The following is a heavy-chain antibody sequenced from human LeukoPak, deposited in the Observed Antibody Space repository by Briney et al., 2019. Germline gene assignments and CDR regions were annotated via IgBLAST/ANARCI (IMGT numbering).Heavy chain of an antibody. J-gene: IGHJ4*02. CDR3: AKNNGWFHLAQ. V-gene: IGHV3-7*03. Sequence: GGSLRLSYAASGFNFRDYWMDWVRQAPGKGLEWVGHIKSDGSAQYYVDSVKGRFSNSRDNAENAVYPQMNSLRVEDTALYYCAKNNGWFHLAQWGQGTLVTVSS. CDR1: GFNFRDYW. D-gene: IGHD6-19*01. CDR2: IKSDGSAQ.